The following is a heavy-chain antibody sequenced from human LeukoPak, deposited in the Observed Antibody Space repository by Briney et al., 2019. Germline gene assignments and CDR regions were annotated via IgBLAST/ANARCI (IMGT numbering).Heavy chain of an antibody. Sequence: PGGSLRLSCAASGFTFSSYAMHWVRQAPGKGLEWVAFISYDGSNKYYADSVKGRFTISRDNSRITLHLQMNSLRSEDTAVYFCARTPTTTYYSSFYYMDVWGKGTTVTVSS. CDR3: ARTPTTTYYSSFYYMDV. D-gene: IGHD1-1*01. J-gene: IGHJ6*03. V-gene: IGHV3-30*04. CDR2: ISYDGSNK. CDR1: GFTFSSYA.